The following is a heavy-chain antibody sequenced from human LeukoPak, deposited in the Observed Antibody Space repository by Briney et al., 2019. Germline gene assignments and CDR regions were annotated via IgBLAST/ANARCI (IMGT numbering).Heavy chain of an antibody. CDR2: ISGSGGST. J-gene: IGHJ3*02. CDR1: GFTFSSYA. CDR3: AVTYYYDSSGYWGAFDI. V-gene: IGHV3-23*01. Sequence: GGSLRLSCAASGFTFSSYAMSWVRQAPGKGLEWVSAISGSGGSTYYADSVKGRFTISRDNSKNTLCLQMNSLRAEDTAVYYCAVTYYYDSSGYWGAFDIWGQGTMVTVSS. D-gene: IGHD3-22*01.